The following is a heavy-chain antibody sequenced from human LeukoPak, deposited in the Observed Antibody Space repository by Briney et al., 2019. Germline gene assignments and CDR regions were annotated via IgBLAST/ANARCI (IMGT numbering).Heavy chain of an antibody. CDR2: ISTTGGST. CDR3: ARDRSWYFDY. D-gene: IGHD6-13*01. Sequence: QTGGSLRLSCAASGFTFSSYGMSWVRQAPGKGLEWVSAISTTGGSTYYADSVKGRFTISRDNSKNTLYLQMNSLRAEDTAVYYCARDRSWYFDYWGQGTLVTVSS. V-gene: IGHV3-23*01. CDR1: GFTFSSYG. J-gene: IGHJ4*02.